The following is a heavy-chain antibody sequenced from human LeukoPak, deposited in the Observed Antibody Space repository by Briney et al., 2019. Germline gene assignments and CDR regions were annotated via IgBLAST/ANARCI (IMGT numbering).Heavy chain of an antibody. CDR3: ARGLVVTDDAFDI. J-gene: IGHJ3*02. V-gene: IGHV1-69*05. CDR2: IIPICGTA. D-gene: IGHD2-15*01. CDR1: GGTFSSYA. Sequence: SVKVSCKASGGTFSSYAIIWVRQAPGQGLEWMGGIIPICGTANYAQKFQGRVTITTDESTSTAYMELSSLRSEDTAVYYCARGLVVTDDAFDIWGQGTMVTVSS.